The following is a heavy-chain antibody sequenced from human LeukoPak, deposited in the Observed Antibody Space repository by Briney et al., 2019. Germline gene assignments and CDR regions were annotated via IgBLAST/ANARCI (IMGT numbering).Heavy chain of an antibody. D-gene: IGHD5-12*01. CDR1: GFTLSSYS. CDR2: ISSSSSTI. V-gene: IGHV3-48*01. Sequence: GGSLRLSCAASGFTLSSYSMNWVRQAPGKGLEWVSYISSSSSTIYYADSVKGRFTISRDNAKNSLYLQMNSLRAEDTAVYYCARVGGRGYSGYDSEDFDYWGQGTLVTVSS. J-gene: IGHJ4*02. CDR3: ARVGGRGYSGYDSEDFDY.